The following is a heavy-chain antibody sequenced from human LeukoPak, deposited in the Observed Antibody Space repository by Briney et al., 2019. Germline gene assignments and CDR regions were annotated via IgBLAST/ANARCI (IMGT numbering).Heavy chain of an antibody. D-gene: IGHD4-17*01. CDR3: AKTDYGHYSGFEV. J-gene: IGHJ3*01. Sequence: SETLSLTCVVSTYSISNGYSWGWIRQPPGKGLEWIGSMYLSGTTYYNPSLKSRVTISVDKSKNQFSPKVDFVTAADTAVYFCAKTDYGHYSGFEVWGQGIMVTVSS. CDR2: MYLSGTT. CDR1: TYSISNGYS. V-gene: IGHV4-38-2*01.